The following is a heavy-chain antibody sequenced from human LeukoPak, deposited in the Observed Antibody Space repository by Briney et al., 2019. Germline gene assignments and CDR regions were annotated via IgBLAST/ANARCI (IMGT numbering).Heavy chain of an antibody. CDR2: VNTDGSST. V-gene: IGHV3-74*01. D-gene: IGHD3-22*01. J-gene: IGHJ3*02. CDR3: AKSRSSGLDASDI. CDR1: GFTFSSYW. Sequence: GGSLRLSCAASGFTFSSYWMHWVRQAPGKGLVWVSRVNTDGSSTTYADSVKGRFTISRDNSKNTLYLQMNSLRAEDTAVYYCAKSRSSGLDASDIWGQGTMVTVSS.